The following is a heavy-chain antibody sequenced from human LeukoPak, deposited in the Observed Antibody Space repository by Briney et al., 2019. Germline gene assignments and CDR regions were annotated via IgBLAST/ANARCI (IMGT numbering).Heavy chain of an antibody. V-gene: IGHV1-8*02. J-gene: IGHJ4*02. CDR1: GYTFNTYD. CDR3: VRLWDRADGNNRAFDY. CDR2: MNPNSGVT. Sequence: ASVKVSCKASGYTFNTYDINWVRQATGQGLEWMGWMNPNSGVTDYAQKIQGRLTLTRDTSINTAYMGLSSLRSEDTAVYYCVRLWDRADGNNRAFDYWGQGTLVTVSS. D-gene: IGHD5-24*01.